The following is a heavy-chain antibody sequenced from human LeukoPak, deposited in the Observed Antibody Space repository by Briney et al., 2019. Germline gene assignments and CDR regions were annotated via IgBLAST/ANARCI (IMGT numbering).Heavy chain of an antibody. V-gene: IGHV4-39*07. D-gene: IGHD3-22*01. Sequence: SETLSLTCTVSGGSISSSSYYWGWIRQPPGKGLEWIGSIYHSGSTYYNPSLKSRVTISVDTSKNQFSLKLSSVTAADTAVYYCASISQYYYDSSGYYSMVRNAFDIWGQGTMVTVSS. CDR2: IYHSGST. CDR3: ASISQYYYDSSGYYSMVRNAFDI. CDR1: GGSISSSSYY. J-gene: IGHJ3*02.